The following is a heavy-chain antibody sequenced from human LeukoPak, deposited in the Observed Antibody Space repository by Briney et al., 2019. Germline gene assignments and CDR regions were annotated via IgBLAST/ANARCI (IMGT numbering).Heavy chain of an antibody. D-gene: IGHD6-13*01. CDR3: ARIRSSSWYRGSDAFDI. CDR1: GFIFSSYS. CDR2: ISSSSSYI. J-gene: IGHJ3*02. V-gene: IGHV3-21*01. Sequence: GGSLRLSCAASGFIFSSYSMNWVRQAPGKGLEWVSSISSSSSYIYYADSVKGRFTISRDNAKNSLYLQMNSLRAEDTAVYYCARIRSSSWYRGSDAFDIWGQGTMVTVSS.